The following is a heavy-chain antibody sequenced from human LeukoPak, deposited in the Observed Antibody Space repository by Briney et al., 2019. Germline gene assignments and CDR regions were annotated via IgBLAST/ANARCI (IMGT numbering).Heavy chain of an antibody. CDR1: GFTFNTYS. D-gene: IGHD6-13*01. CDR3: ALTAGTVQDLGY. V-gene: IGHV3-21*01. CDR2: ISSSSSYI. J-gene: IGHJ4*02. Sequence: GGSLRLSCAASGFTFNTYSMTWVRQAPGKGLEWVSSISSSSSYIYYADSVKGRFTISRDNAKNTLYLQMNSLRAEDTAVYYCALTAGTVQDLGYWGQGTLVTVSS.